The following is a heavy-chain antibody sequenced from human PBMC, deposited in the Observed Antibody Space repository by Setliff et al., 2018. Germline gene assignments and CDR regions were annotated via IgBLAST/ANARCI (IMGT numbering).Heavy chain of an antibody. D-gene: IGHD2-2*01. CDR3: ARSPRPPTSLDYVDV. CDR2: IWDDGVKK. J-gene: IGHJ6*03. Sequence: LRLSCAASGFTFSTYRMHWVRQAPGKGLEWVAVIWDDGVKKYHADSVKGRFTISRDNSKNTLYLQMNSLRPEDTAVYYCARSPRPPTSLDYVDVWGDGTMVTVSS. CDR1: GFTFSTYR. V-gene: IGHV3-33*08.